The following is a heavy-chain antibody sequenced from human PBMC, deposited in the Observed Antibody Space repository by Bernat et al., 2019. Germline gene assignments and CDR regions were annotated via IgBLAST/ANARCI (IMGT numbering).Heavy chain of an antibody. CDR1: GFTFSSYA. CDR3: AKEAELWFGEIKGEGGMDV. Sequence: VQLLESGGGLVQPGGSLRLSCAASGFTFSSYAMSWVRQAPGKGLEWVAVISYDGSNKYYADSVKGRFTISRDNSKNTLYLQMNSLRAEDTAVYYCAKEAELWFGEIKGEGGMDVWGQGTTVTVSS. V-gene: IGHV3-30*18. D-gene: IGHD3-10*01. J-gene: IGHJ6*02. CDR2: ISYDGSNK.